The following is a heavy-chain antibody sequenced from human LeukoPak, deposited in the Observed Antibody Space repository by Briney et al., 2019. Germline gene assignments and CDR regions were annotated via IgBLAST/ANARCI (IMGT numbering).Heavy chain of an antibody. J-gene: IGHJ4*02. D-gene: IGHD3-16*01. CDR1: GGSVSNYY. CDR2: IYYTET. Sequence: MTSETLSLTCTVSGGSVSNYYWSWIRQSPGKGLEWIGYIYYTETSYNPSLKSRVTISADTSKNQFSLKLYSVTAADTAVYYCAPRRRGNDYWGQGTLVTVSS. V-gene: IGHV4-59*02. CDR3: APRRRGNDY.